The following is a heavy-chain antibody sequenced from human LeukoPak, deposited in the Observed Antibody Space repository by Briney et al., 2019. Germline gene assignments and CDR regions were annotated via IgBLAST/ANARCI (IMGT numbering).Heavy chain of an antibody. CDR1: GGSISSSSYY. CDR3: ARRGDYGGSPPGAFDI. V-gene: IGHV4-39*01. D-gene: IGHD4-23*01. Sequence: SETLSLTCTVSGGSISSSSYYLGWIRQPPGKGLEWIGSIYYSGSTYYNPSLKSRVTISVDTSKNQFSLKLSSVTAADTAVYYCARRGDYGGSPPGAFDIWGQGTMVTVSS. CDR2: IYYSGST. J-gene: IGHJ3*02.